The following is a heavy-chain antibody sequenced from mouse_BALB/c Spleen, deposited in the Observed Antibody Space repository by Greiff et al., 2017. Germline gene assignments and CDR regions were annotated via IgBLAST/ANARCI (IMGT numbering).Heavy chain of an antibody. CDR2: INPSNGGT. J-gene: IGHJ3*01. D-gene: IGHD3-3*01. CDR1: GYTFTSYY. CDR3: TRGTGGFAY. Sequence: QVQLQQSGAELVKPGASVKLSCKASGYTFTSYYMYWVKQRPRQGLEWIGEINPSNGGTNFNEKFKSKATLTVDKSSSTAYMQLSSLTSEDSAVYYCTRGTGGFAYWGQGTLVTVSA. V-gene: IGHV1S81*02.